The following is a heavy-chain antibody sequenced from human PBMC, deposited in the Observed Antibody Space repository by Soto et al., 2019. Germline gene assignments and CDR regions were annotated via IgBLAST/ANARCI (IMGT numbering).Heavy chain of an antibody. Sequence: QVQLVQSGVEVKKPGASVKVSCKASGYTFTTSGITWVRQAPGQGLEWMGWISTYNGNTNYAQKLQGRVTLTTDTFTSTAYMEMRSLRSDDTAVYYCARGYSYGSRYYFDYWGQGTLVTVSS. CDR2: ISTYNGNT. V-gene: IGHV1-18*01. D-gene: IGHD5-12*01. CDR3: ARGYSYGSRYYFDY. J-gene: IGHJ4*02. CDR1: GYTFTTSG.